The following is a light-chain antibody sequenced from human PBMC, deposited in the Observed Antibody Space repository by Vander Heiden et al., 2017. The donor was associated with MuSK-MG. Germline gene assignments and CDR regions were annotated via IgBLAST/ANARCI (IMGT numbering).Light chain of an antibody. CDR3: QQYDNLPYT. CDR1: QDISNY. J-gene: IGKJ2*01. Sequence: ITQSPSSLSASVGDRVTITCQASQDISNYLNWYQQKPGKAPKLLIYDASNLETGVPSRFSGSGSGTDFTFTISSLQPEDIATYYCQQYDNLPYTFGQGTKVEIK. V-gene: IGKV1-33*01. CDR2: DAS.